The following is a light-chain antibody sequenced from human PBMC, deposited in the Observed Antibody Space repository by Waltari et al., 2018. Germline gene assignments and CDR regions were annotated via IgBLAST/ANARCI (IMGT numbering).Light chain of an antibody. Sequence: QAVLTQPHSASGAPGQMVSIPCSGTNSNLGSNTVNWYQQLPGTAPKLLISSDDQRPSGVPDRFFGSRSGTSASLAISGLLSEDEADYYCATWDDSLNGWVFGGGTKLTVL. V-gene: IGLV1-44*01. CDR3: ATWDDSLNGWV. J-gene: IGLJ3*02. CDR2: SDD. CDR1: NSNLGSNT.